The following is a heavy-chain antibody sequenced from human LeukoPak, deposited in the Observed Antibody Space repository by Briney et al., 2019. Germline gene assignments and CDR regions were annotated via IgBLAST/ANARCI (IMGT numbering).Heavy chain of an antibody. D-gene: IGHD3-16*01. CDR3: AKDESTGGFAPGYFYGMGV. CDR2: ISWGGTTT. J-gene: IGHJ6*02. V-gene: IGHV3-9*01. Sequence: PGGSLSLSFEVYGFRMDDYGMQWVREAPGKGREWVSGISWGGTTTGYADSVKGRFTISRDSAKNSLYLQMDSLRVEDTGLYYCAKDESTGGFAPGYFYGMGVWGQGTTVTVSS. CDR1: GFRMDDYG.